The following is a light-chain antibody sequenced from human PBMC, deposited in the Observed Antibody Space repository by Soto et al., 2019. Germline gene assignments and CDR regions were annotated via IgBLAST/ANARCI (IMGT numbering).Light chain of an antibody. CDR3: CSFTTSSTLV. J-gene: IGLJ1*01. Sequence: QSALTQPASVSGSPGQSITISCTGTSSDVGTYNHVSWYQQHPGKAPQLIIYEVSNRPSGLSNRFSASKSGNTASLTISGLQAADEADYYCCSFTTSSTLVFGTGTKLTVL. CDR1: SSDVGTYNH. CDR2: EVS. V-gene: IGLV2-14*01.